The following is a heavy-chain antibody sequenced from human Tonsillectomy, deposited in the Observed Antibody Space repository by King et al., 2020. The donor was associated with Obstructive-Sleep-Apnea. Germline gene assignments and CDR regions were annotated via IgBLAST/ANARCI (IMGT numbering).Heavy chain of an antibody. Sequence: QLVQSGAEVKKPGSSVKVSCKASGGTFSSYAISWVRQAPGQGLEWMGRIIPILGILNYLQKFQGRVTITADKSTSTAYMELSSLRSDDTAVYYCARDWQLPRGWFDPWGQGTLVTVSS. CDR2: IIPILGIL. CDR1: GGTFSSYA. D-gene: IGHD1-7*01. CDR3: ARDWQLPRGWFDP. J-gene: IGHJ5*02. V-gene: IGHV1-69*09.